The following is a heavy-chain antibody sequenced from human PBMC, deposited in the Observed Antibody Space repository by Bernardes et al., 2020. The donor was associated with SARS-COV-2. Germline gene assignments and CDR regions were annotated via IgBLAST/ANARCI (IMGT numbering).Heavy chain of an antibody. V-gene: IGHV3-74*01. CDR1: GLTSNSYW. CDR3: ARPGRPGAYYFDY. J-gene: IGHJ4*02. D-gene: IGHD1-26*01. Sequence: GSLRLSCAASGLTSNSYWMHWVRQAPGKGLVWVSRISSDGSSTSSADSVKGRFTISRDNAKNTLYLQMNSLRAEDTAVYYCARPGRPGAYYFDYWGQGTLVTVSS. CDR2: ISSDGSST.